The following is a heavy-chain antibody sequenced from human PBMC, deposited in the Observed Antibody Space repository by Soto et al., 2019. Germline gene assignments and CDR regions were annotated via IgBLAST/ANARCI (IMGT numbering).Heavy chain of an antibody. CDR3: ARDDGLSSTNVKAFDI. D-gene: IGHD2-2*01. CDR2: ISTTSTYT. V-gene: IGHV3-21*01. J-gene: IGHJ3*02. Sequence: GGSLRLSCAASGFTFKSYAVSWVRQAPGKGLEWVSSISTTSTYTHYADSLKGRFTISRDNAKKLLYLQMDSLRAEDTAVYYCARDDGLSSTNVKAFDIWGQGTKVTVSS. CDR1: GFTFKSYA.